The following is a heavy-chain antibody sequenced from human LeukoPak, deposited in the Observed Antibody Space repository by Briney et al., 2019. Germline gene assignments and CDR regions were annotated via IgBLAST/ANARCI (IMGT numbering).Heavy chain of an antibody. CDR1: GYRFASYW. CDR3: VRRAAELELLDY. Sequence: GESLKISCKVSGYRFASYWIGWVRQMPGKGLEWMGIIYPGDSDTRYSPSFQGQVTISADKSISTAYLQWSSLKASDTAIYYCVRRAAELELLDYWGQGTLVTVSS. V-gene: IGHV5-51*01. J-gene: IGHJ4*02. CDR2: IYPGDSDT. D-gene: IGHD1-26*01.